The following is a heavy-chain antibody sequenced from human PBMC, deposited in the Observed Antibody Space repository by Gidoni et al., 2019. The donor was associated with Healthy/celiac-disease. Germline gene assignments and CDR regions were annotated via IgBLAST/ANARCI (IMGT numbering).Heavy chain of an antibody. Sequence: EVQLLESGGGLVQPGGSLRLSCAASGFTFSSYAMGWVRQAPGKGLGWVSAISGSGGSTYYADAVKGRFTISRDNSKNTLYLQMNSLRAEDTAVYYCAKAPRWIQLWLIYWGQGTLVTVSS. V-gene: IGHV3-23*01. CDR1: GFTFSSYA. D-gene: IGHD5-18*01. J-gene: IGHJ4*02. CDR3: AKAPRWIQLWLIY. CDR2: ISGSGGST.